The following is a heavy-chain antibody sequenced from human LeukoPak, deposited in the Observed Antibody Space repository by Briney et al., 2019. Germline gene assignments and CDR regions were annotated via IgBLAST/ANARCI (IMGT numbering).Heavy chain of an antibody. V-gene: IGHV4-4*07. Sequence: SETLSPTCTVSGGSISSYYWSWIRQPAGKGLEWIGRIYTSGSTNYNPSLKSRVTMSVDTSKNQFSLKLSSVTAADTAVYYCARDLDGGTPPAFDYWGQGTLVTVSS. CDR2: IYTSGST. D-gene: IGHD3-16*01. J-gene: IGHJ4*02. CDR1: GGSISSYY. CDR3: ARDLDGGTPPAFDY.